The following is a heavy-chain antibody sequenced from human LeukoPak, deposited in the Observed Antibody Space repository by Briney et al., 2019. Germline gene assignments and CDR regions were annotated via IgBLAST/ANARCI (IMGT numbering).Heavy chain of an antibody. CDR2: VYYSGSA. Sequence: PSETLSLTCTVSIGSLSSYQWSWIRQPPGKGLEWIGNVYYSGSANYNPSLKSRVIISVDTSKNQFSLNLSPVTAADTAVYYCARVGVDYSGNIIKYFFDYWGQGTLVTVSS. J-gene: IGHJ4*02. CDR1: IGSLSSYQ. V-gene: IGHV4-59*01. CDR3: ARVGVDYSGNIIKYFFDY. D-gene: IGHD4-23*01.